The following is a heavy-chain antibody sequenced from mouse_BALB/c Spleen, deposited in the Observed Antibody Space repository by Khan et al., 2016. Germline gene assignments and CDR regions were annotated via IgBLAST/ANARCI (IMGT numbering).Heavy chain of an antibody. CDR1: GYTFTNYG. CDR2: INTNTGET. V-gene: IGHV9-3*02. Sequence: QIQLVQSGPELKKPGETVKISCKASGYTFTNYGMNWVKQAPGKGLKWMGWINTNTGETTYAEEFKGRFAFPLETSASTAYLQINNLKNEDTATYFCAENYYGSNWFAYWGQGTLVTVSA. CDR3: AENYYGSNWFAY. J-gene: IGHJ3*01. D-gene: IGHD1-1*01.